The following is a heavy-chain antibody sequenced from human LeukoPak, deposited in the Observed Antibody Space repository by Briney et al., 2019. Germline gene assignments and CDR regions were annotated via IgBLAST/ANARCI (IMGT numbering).Heavy chain of an antibody. D-gene: IGHD6-19*01. CDR1: GFTFSSYA. V-gene: IGHV3-23*01. J-gene: IGHJ1*01. CDR3: AKSSGYYVEYFQD. CDR2: ISGSGGST. Sequence: GGSLRLSCAASGFTFSSYAMSWVRQAPGKGLEWVSTISGSGGSTYYADSVKGRFTISRDSSKNTLYVQMNSLRAEDTAVYYCAKSSGYYVEYFQDWGQGTLVTVSS.